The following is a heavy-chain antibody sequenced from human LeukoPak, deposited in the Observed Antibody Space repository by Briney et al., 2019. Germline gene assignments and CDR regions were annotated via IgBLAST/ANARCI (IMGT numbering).Heavy chain of an antibody. Sequence: ASVRVSCEASGYSINRFGVTWVRQAPGQGLEWIGWISSDNGIPRYADKFQGRVTLTTDTSKTTTYMELRSLRSDDSAVYFCANVAKGRYFFYYMDVWGKGTTVTVSS. J-gene: IGHJ6*03. CDR2: ISSDNGIP. CDR3: ANVAKGRYFFYYMDV. V-gene: IGHV1-18*01. D-gene: IGHD2-15*01. CDR1: GYSINRFG.